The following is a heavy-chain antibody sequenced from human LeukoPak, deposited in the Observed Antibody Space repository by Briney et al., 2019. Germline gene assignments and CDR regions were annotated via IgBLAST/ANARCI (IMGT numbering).Heavy chain of an antibody. CDR1: EFTFSTYA. J-gene: IGHJ4*02. CDR2: ISRDGLDT. CDR3: AKTSSGSYGYFDY. V-gene: IGHV3-30*18. D-gene: IGHD3-16*01. Sequence: GGSLRLSCAASEFTFSTYAMHWVRQAPGKGPEWVAVISRDGLDTYYADSVRGRFTISRDNSKNTLYLQMNSLRPEDTAVYSCAKTSSGSYGYFDYGGQGTLVTVSS.